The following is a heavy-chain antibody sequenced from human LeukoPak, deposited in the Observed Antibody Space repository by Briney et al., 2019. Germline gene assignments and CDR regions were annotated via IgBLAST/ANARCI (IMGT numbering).Heavy chain of an antibody. D-gene: IGHD2-15*01. CDR3: ARDLVRYCSGGSCYGIDY. V-gene: IGHV1-18*04. CDR1: GYTFTSYG. Sequence: ASLKVSCTASGYTFTSYGISWVRQAPGQGLECMGWISAYNGNTNYAQKLHGRVTMTTDTSTSTAYMELRSLRSDDTAVYYCARDLVRYCSGGSCYGIDYWGQGTLVTVSS. J-gene: IGHJ4*02. CDR2: ISAYNGNT.